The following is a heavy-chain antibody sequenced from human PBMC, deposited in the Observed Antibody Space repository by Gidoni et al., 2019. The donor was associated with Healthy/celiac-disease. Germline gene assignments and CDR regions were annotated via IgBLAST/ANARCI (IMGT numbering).Heavy chain of an antibody. V-gene: IGHV3-21*01. CDR2: ISSSSSYI. D-gene: IGHD4-17*01. Sequence: EVQLVESGGGLVKPGGSLRLSGAASGFPFSSYSMNWVRQAPGKGLGWVSSISSSSSYIYYADSVKGRFTISRDNAKNSLYLQMNSLRAEDTAVYYCARDFDYGDYWRRRATHLDYWGQGTLVTVSS. CDR1: GFPFSSYS. CDR3: ARDFDYGDYWRRRATHLDY. J-gene: IGHJ4*02.